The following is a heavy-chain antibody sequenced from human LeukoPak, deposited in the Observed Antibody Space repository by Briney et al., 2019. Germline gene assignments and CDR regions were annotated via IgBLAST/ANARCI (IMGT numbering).Heavy chain of an antibody. CDR2: MNPNSGNT. J-gene: IGHJ4*02. CDR1: GYTFTSYD. CDR3: ARVSRKSSIAARYYFDY. Sequence: GASVKVSCKASGYTFTSYDINWVRQATGQGLEWMGWMNPNSGNTGYAQKFQGRVTITRNTSISTAYMELSSLRSEDTAVYYCARVSRKSSIAARYYFDYWGQGTLVTVSS. D-gene: IGHD6-6*01. V-gene: IGHV1-8*03.